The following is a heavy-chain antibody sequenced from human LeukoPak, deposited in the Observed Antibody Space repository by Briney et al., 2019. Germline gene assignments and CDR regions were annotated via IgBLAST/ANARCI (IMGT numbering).Heavy chain of an antibody. CDR1: GFTFSSYS. CDR3: ARHDILTCYPSFDY. J-gene: IGHJ4*02. V-gene: IGHV3-21*01. D-gene: IGHD3-9*01. Sequence: GGSLRLSCAASGFTFSSYSMNWVRQAPGKGLEWVSSISSSSGYIYYADSGKGRFTISRDNAKNSLYLQMNSLRAEDTAVYYCARHDILTCYPSFDYWGQGTLVTVSS. CDR2: ISSSSGYI.